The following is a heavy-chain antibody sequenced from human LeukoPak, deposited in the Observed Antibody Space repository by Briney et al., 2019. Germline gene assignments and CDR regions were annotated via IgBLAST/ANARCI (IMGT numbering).Heavy chain of an antibody. D-gene: IGHD2/OR15-2a*01. CDR2: IIPIFGTA. J-gene: IGHJ5*02. Sequence: SVKVCCKASGGTFSSYAISWVRQAPGQGLEWMGRIIPIFGTANYAQKFQGRVTITTDESTSTAYMELSSLRSEDTAVYYCARLPKNKNWFDPWGQGTLVTVSS. CDR3: ARLPKNKNWFDP. V-gene: IGHV1-69*05. CDR1: GGTFSSYA.